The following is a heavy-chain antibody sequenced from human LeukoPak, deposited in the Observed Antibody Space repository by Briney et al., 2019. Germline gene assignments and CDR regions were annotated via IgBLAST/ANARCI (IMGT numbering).Heavy chain of an antibody. V-gene: IGHV3-72*01. Sequence: GGSLRLSCAASGFTLSDHYMDWVRQAPGKGLEWVGRSRNKANSYTTEYAAPVKGRFTISRDDSKNSLYLQMNSLKTEDTAVYYCARSSVRSVFDYWGQGTLVTVSS. CDR2: SRNKANSYTT. J-gene: IGHJ4*02. D-gene: IGHD3-22*01. CDR1: GFTLSDHY. CDR3: ARSSVRSVFDY.